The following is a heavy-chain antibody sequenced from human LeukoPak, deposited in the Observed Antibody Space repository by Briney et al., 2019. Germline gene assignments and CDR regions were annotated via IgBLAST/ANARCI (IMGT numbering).Heavy chain of an antibody. CDR3: ARDFALVGATSGAFDI. CDR1: GFTFTNYW. D-gene: IGHD1-26*01. Sequence: PGGSLRLSCAASGFTFTNYWMHWVRQAPGKGLVWVSRIDIDGTGTSYADSMKGRFTISRDNAKNTVSLQMNSLKAEDTAVYYCARDFALVGATSGAFDIWGQGTMVTVSS. CDR2: IDIDGTGT. V-gene: IGHV3-74*01. J-gene: IGHJ3*02.